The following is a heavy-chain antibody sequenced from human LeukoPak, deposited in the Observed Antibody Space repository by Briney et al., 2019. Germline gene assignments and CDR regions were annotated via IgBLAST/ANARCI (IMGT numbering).Heavy chain of an antibody. V-gene: IGHV3-48*01. J-gene: IGHJ4*02. Sequence: GGSLRLSCAASGFTFSRNSMNWVRQAPGKGLEWVSYISSSGTTIYYADSVKGRFSISRDNAKNSLFLRLNSLRAEDTAVYYCARALRAYYFDDWGQGTLVTVSS. CDR2: ISSSGTTI. D-gene: IGHD2-21*01. CDR3: ARALRAYYFDD. CDR1: GFTFSRNS.